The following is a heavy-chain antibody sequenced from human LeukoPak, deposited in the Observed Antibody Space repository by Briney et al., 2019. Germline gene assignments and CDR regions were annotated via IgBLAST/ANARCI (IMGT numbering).Heavy chain of an antibody. J-gene: IGHJ5*02. V-gene: IGHV1-2*02. D-gene: IGHD6-19*01. CDR2: INPNSGGT. Sequence: GASVKVSCKASGYTFTGYYMHWVRQAPGQGLEWMGWINPNSGGTNYAQKFQGRVTMTRDTSISTAYMELSRLRSDDTAVYYCARDLTYSSGWYRGNWFDPWGQGTLVTVSS. CDR1: GYTFTGYY. CDR3: ARDLTYSSGWYRGNWFDP.